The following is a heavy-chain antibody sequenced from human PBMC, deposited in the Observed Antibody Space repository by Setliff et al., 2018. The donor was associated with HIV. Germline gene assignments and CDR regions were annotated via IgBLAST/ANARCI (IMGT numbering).Heavy chain of an antibody. Sequence: GESLKISCQASGYSFTNYWIGWVRQMPGKGLEWMGIIFPGDSDTRYSPSFQGQVTMSADKSISTAYLQWRSLKASDTAMYYCAIIYYYDSSPVAFDIWGQGTMVTVSS. CDR2: IFPGDSDT. CDR1: GYSFTNYW. V-gene: IGHV5-51*01. J-gene: IGHJ3*02. D-gene: IGHD3-22*01. CDR3: AIIYYYDSSPVAFDI.